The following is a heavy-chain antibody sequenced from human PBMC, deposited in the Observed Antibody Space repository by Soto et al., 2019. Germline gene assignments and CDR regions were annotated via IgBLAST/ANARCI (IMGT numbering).Heavy chain of an antibody. V-gene: IGHV4-39*01. CDR2: VFYTGFT. CDR3: ATSQKGYNWNYFDH. Sequence: SETLSLACAVSGASISGSYYYWAWLRQSPGKGPEWIGSVFYTGFTSYNPSLESRVSVSVDTSKSQFSLKLSAVTAADTAVYYCATSQKGYNWNYFDHWGQGALVTVSS. D-gene: IGHD1-20*01. J-gene: IGHJ4*02. CDR1: GASISGSYYY.